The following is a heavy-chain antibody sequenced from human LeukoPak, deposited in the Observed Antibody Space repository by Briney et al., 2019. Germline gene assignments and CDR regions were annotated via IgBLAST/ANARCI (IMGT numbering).Heavy chain of an antibody. D-gene: IGHD3-9*01. V-gene: IGHV1-2*02. Sequence: ASVKVSCKASGYTFTGYYMHWVRQAPGQGLEWMGWINPNSGGTNYAQKFQGRVTMTRDTSTSTVYMELSSLRSEDTAVYYCARDLERYFDWLPSSWGQGTLVTVSS. CDR1: GYTFTGYY. CDR2: INPNSGGT. CDR3: ARDLERYFDWLPSS. J-gene: IGHJ4*02.